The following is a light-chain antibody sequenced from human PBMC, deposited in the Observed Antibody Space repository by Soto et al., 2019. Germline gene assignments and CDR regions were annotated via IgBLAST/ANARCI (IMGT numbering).Light chain of an antibody. CDR3: QQYNGNPPWT. CDR1: QTISNL. CDR2: DAS. Sequence: DIQMTQSPSTLSTSVGDRVTITCRASQTISNLLAWYQQKPGKTPKLLIYDASSLEGGVPSRFSGRGSGTEFPRAISGLQPDDFATYYCQQYNGNPPWTFGQGTKVEIK. J-gene: IGKJ1*01. V-gene: IGKV1-5*01.